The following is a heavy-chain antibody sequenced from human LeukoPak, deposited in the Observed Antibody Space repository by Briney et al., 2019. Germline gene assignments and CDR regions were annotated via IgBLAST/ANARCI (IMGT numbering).Heavy chain of an antibody. Sequence: SETLSLTCAVYGGSFSGYYWSWIRQPPGKGLEWIGEINHSGSTNYNPSLKSRVTISVDTSKNQFSLKLSSVTAADPAVYYCARSRPVIAVAGTSSGGYYFDYWGQGTLVTVSS. CDR1: GGSFSGYY. CDR3: ARSRPVIAVAGTSSGGYYFDY. D-gene: IGHD6-19*01. CDR2: INHSGST. J-gene: IGHJ4*02. V-gene: IGHV4-34*01.